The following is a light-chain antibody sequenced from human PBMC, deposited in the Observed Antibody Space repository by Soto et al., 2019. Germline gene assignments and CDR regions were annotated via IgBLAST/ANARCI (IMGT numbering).Light chain of an antibody. CDR1: SSDVGSYNL. CDR2: EVS. V-gene: IGLV2-23*02. CDR3: CSYAGSSGWV. Sequence: QSALTQPASVSGSPGQSITISCTGTSSDVGSYNLVSWYQQHPGKAPKLMIYEVSKRPSGVSNRFSGSKSGNTASLTISGLQAEDEADYYCCSYAGSSGWVFGGGTKVTVL. J-gene: IGLJ3*02.